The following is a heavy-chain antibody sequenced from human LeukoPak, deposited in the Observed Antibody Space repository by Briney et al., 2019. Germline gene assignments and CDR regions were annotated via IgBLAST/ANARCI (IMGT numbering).Heavy chain of an antibody. CDR1: GYIFTEYG. CDR3: ARSHAFDI. J-gene: IGHJ3*02. Sequence: ASVKVSCKASGYIFTEYGISWFRQAPGQGLEWMGWISAYNGDTDYAQKLQSRVTMTTDTSTSTAYMELRSLRSDDTAVYFCARSHAFDIWGQGTMVTVSS. CDR2: ISAYNGDT. V-gene: IGHV1-18*01.